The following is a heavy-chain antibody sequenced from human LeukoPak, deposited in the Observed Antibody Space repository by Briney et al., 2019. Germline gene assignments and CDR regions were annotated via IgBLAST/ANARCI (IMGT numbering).Heavy chain of an antibody. CDR2: IHGSGIT. CDR3: ARPREYNTNSYYFDY. V-gene: IGHV4-4*07. J-gene: IGHJ4*02. CDR1: GGSISNYY. D-gene: IGHD1-14*01. Sequence: SETLSLTCTVSGGSISNYYWSWIRQPAGKGLEWIGRIHGSGITNHNPSLKSRVTMSVDTSKNLFSLRLSSVTAADTAMYYCARPREYNTNSYYFDYWGQGILVTVSS.